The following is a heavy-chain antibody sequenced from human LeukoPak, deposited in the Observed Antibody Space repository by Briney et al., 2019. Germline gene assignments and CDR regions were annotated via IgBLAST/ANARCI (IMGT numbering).Heavy chain of an antibody. J-gene: IGHJ4*02. Sequence: SVKVSCKASGFTFTSSAMQWVRQARGQRLEWIGWIVVGSGNTNYAQKFQERVTITRGMSTSTAYMELSSLRSEDTAVYYCAAKNTSRIVGAYDYWGQGTLVTVSS. V-gene: IGHV1-58*02. CDR3: AAKNTSRIVGAYDY. D-gene: IGHD1-26*01. CDR1: GFTFTSSA. CDR2: IVVGSGNT.